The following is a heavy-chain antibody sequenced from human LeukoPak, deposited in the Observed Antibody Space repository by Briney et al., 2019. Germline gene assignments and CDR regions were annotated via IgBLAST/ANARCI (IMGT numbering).Heavy chain of an antibody. V-gene: IGHV3-30*03. D-gene: IGHD3-3*01. CDR2: ISYDGCQK. J-gene: IGHJ4*02. CDR1: GFTFSTYG. CDR3: VRVFLESLTAGYFDH. Sequence: AGGSLRLSCAASGFTFSTYGMNWVRQAPGKGLEWVAVISYDGCQKYYADSVKGRFTISRDNSKDTVYLQMNSLRDEDSATYYCVRVFLESLTAGYFDHWGQGTLVTVSP.